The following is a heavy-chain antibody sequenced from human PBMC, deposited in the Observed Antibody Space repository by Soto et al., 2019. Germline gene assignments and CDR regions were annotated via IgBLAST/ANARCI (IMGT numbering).Heavy chain of an antibody. J-gene: IGHJ2*01. CDR3: ARDRIGYCSGGSCYTNWYFDL. CDR1: GYTFTSYA. D-gene: IGHD2-15*01. CDR2: INAGNGNT. Sequence: GASVKVSCKASGYTFTSYAMHWVRQAPGQRLEWTGWINAGNGNTKYSQKFQGRVTITRDTSASTAYMELSSLRSEDTAVYYCARDRIGYCSGGSCYTNWYFDLWGRGTLVTVSS. V-gene: IGHV1-3*01.